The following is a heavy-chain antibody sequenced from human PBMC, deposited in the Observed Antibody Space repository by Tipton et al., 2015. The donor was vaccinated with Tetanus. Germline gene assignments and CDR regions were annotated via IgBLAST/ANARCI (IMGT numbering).Heavy chain of an antibody. Sequence: LRLSCTVSGGSTSSYYWSWIRQPPGKGLEWIGYIYYSGSTNYNPSLKSRVTISVDTAKNQFSLKLSSVTAADTAVYYCARGTGDYWGQGTLVTVSS. CDR2: IYYSGST. J-gene: IGHJ4*02. V-gene: IGHV4-59*01. CDR3: ARGTGDY. CDR1: GGSTSSYY. D-gene: IGHD1-14*01.